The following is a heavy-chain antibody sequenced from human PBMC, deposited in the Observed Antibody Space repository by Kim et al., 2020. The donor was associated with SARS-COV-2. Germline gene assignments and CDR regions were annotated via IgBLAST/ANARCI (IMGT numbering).Heavy chain of an antibody. V-gene: IGHV1-69*13. D-gene: IGHD5-12*01. J-gene: IGHJ4*02. CDR2: IIPIFGTA. CDR1: GGTFSSYA. CDR3: ARAPATYSGYDYLIYYFDY. Sequence: SVKVSCKASGGTFSSYAISWVRQAPGQGLEWMGGIIPIFGTANYAQKFQGRVTITADESTSTAYMELSSLRSEDTAVYYCARAPATYSGYDYLIYYFDYWGQGTLVTVSS.